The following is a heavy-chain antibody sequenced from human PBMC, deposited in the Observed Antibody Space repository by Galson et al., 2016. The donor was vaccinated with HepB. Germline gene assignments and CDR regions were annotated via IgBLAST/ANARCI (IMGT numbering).Heavy chain of an antibody. Sequence: SETLSLTCNVSGGSISSFNHNWGWIRQPPGRGLEWIATIYYTGTTYYNPSLKSRVTTSVDTSKNQFSLILTSVTAADTAVYHCARIGDYDYPMDVWGQGTTVTVS. CDR3: ARIGDYDYPMDV. CDR2: IYYTGTT. D-gene: IGHD4-17*01. J-gene: IGHJ6*02. V-gene: IGHV4-39*01. CDR1: GGSISSFNHN.